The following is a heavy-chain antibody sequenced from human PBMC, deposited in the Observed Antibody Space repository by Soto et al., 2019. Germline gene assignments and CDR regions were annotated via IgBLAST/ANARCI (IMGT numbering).Heavy chain of an antibody. CDR2: ISGSGGST. CDR1: GFTFSSYA. J-gene: IGHJ4*02. Sequence: VQLLESGGGLVQHGGSLRLSCAASGFTFSSYAMSWVRQAPGKGLEWVSAISGSGGSTYYADSVKGRFTISRDNSKNTLYLQMNSLRAEDTAVYYCADDIVVVPAATQLDYWGQGTLVTVSS. D-gene: IGHD2-2*01. V-gene: IGHV3-23*01. CDR3: ADDIVVVPAATQLDY.